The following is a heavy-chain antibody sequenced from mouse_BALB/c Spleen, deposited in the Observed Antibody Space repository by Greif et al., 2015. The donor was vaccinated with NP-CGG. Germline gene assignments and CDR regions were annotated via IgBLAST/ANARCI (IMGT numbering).Heavy chain of an antibody. V-gene: IGHV5-6-5*01. CDR3: ARGRGYYAYYFDY. Sequence: EVQGVESWGGLVKPGGSLKLSCAASGFTFSSYAMSWVRQTPEKRLEWVASIGRGGSPYYPDSVKGRFTISRDNTRNILYLQMSSLRSEDTAMYYCARGRGYYAYYFDYWGQVTTLTVSS. CDR1: GFTFSSYA. CDR2: IGRGGSP. J-gene: IGHJ2*01. D-gene: IGHD2-3*01.